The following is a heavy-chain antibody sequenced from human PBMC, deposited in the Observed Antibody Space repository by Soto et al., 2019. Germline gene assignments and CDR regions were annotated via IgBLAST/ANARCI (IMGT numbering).Heavy chain of an antibody. CDR3: ARVRGSGRYYLDY. CDR2: IYNSGNT. CDR1: GGSISSYY. D-gene: IGHD6-19*01. J-gene: IGHJ4*02. Sequence: QVQLQESGPGLVKPSETLSLTCTVSGGSISSYYWSWIRQPPGKGLEWIGYIYNSGNTNYNPSLKSRVTISVDTSKNQFSLKLSSVTAADTAVYYCARVRGSGRYYLDYWGQGTQVTVSS. V-gene: IGHV4-59*01.